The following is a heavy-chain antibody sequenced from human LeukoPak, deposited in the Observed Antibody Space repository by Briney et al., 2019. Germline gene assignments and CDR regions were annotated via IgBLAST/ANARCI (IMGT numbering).Heavy chain of an antibody. CDR1: GGTFSSYA. Sequence: ASVTVSFKASGGTFSSYAISWVRQAPGQGLEWMGGIIPIFGTANYAQKFQGRVTITADESTSTAYMELSSLRSEDTAVYYCARDWAPYCSGGSCTYYYGMDVWGQGTTVTVSS. CDR3: ARDWAPYCSGGSCTYYYGMDV. V-gene: IGHV1-69*13. D-gene: IGHD2-15*01. J-gene: IGHJ6*02. CDR2: IIPIFGTA.